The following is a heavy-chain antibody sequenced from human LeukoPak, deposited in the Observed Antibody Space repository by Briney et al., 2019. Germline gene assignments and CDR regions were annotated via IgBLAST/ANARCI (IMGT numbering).Heavy chain of an antibody. D-gene: IGHD3-16*01. CDR3: AREGLGELTLDY. Sequence: ASVKVSCKASGFTFTGYYIHWVRQAPGQGLEWMGWISTYNGDTNYAQKLQGRVTMTTDTSTNTAYMELRSLRSDDTAVYYCAREGLGELTLDYWGQGTLVTVSS. CDR2: ISTYNGDT. V-gene: IGHV1-18*04. J-gene: IGHJ4*02. CDR1: GFTFTGYY.